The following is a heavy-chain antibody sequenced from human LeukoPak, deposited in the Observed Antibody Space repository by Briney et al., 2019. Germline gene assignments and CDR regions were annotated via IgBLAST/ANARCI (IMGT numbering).Heavy chain of an antibody. CDR1: GFTFSSYW. CDR2: IKQDGSEK. CDR3: ARGEFAWIQGSYGMNV. Sequence: GGSLRLSCAASGFTFSSYWMSWVRQAPGTGLEWVANIKQDGSEKYYVDSVKGRFTISRDNAKNALYLQMNSLRAEDTAVYYCARGEFAWIQGSYGMNVWGQGTTVTVSS. J-gene: IGHJ6*02. D-gene: IGHD5-18*01. V-gene: IGHV3-7*01.